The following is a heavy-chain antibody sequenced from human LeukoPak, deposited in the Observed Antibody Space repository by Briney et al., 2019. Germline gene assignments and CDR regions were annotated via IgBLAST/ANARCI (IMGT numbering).Heavy chain of an antibody. J-gene: IGHJ4*02. D-gene: IGHD3-10*01. CDR2: IRYDGSNK. Sequence: PGGTLRLSCAASGFTFSSYGMSWVRQAPGKGLEWVAFIRYDGSNKYYADSVKGRFTISRDNSKNTLYLQMSSLRAEDTAVYYCAKATGMVRGVINVPDLDYWGQGTLVTVSS. V-gene: IGHV3-30*02. CDR1: GFTFSSYG. CDR3: AKATGMVRGVINVPDLDY.